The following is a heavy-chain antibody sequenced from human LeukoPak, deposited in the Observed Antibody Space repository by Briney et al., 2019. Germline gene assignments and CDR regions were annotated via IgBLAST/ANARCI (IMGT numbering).Heavy chain of an antibody. J-gene: IGHJ4*02. CDR2: ISSDGSNT. D-gene: IGHD6-19*01. CDR3: AKRGDGGAWYDY. Sequence: GGSLILSCAVSGFTFSTYWMDWVRQVPGKGLVWVSRISSDGSNTAYADSVKGRFTISRDNAKNTMYLQMSSLRVEDTAVYYCAKRGDGGAWYDYWGQGTLVIVSS. V-gene: IGHV3-74*01. CDR1: GFTFSTYW.